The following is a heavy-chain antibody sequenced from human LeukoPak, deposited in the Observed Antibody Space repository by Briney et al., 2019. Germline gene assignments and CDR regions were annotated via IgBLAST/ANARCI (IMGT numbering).Heavy chain of an antibody. D-gene: IGHD2-21*01. Sequence: GGSLRLSCAASGFTFSSYGMHSVRQAPGKGLKWVAFIRYDGSNKYYADSVKGRFTISRDNSKNTLYLQMNSLRAEDTAVYYCAKLVGAYCGGDCYVWGQGTLVTVSS. V-gene: IGHV3-30*02. CDR2: IRYDGSNK. CDR3: AKLVGAYCGGDCYV. J-gene: IGHJ4*02. CDR1: GFTFSSYG.